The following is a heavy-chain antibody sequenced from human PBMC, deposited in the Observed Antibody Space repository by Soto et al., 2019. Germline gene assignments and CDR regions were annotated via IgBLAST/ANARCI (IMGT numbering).Heavy chain of an antibody. CDR2: ISGSGTTT. CDR1: GFTFSGYA. J-gene: IGHJ4*02. D-gene: IGHD3-16*01. V-gene: IGHV3-23*01. Sequence: EVQLLESGGGLVQPGGSLRLSCEASGFTFSGYAMNGVRQAPGKGLEWVASISGSGTTTYYADSVKGRFTIARDNSKNTLYLQMHSLRAEDTAVYYCGRGRGSYSFDYWGQGTLITVSS. CDR3: GRGRGSYSFDY.